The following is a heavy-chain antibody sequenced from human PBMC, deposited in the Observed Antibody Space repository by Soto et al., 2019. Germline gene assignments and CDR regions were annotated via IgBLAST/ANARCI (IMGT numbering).Heavy chain of an antibody. D-gene: IGHD2-2*02. Sequence: SETLSLTCAVYGGSFSGYYWSWIRRPPGKGLEWIGEINHSGSTNYNPSLKSRVTISVDTSKNQFSLKLSSVTAADTAVYYCARTALYCSSTSCYNYYYYGMDVWGQGTTVTVSS. V-gene: IGHV4-34*01. CDR2: INHSGST. CDR3: ARTALYCSSTSCYNYYYYGMDV. J-gene: IGHJ6*02. CDR1: GGSFSGYY.